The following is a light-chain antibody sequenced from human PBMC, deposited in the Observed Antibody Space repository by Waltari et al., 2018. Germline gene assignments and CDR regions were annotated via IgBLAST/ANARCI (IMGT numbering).Light chain of an antibody. J-gene: IGLJ3*02. V-gene: IGLV1-40*01. CDR3: SSYAGSKIWV. Sequence: QSVLTQPPSVSGAPGQRVTISCTGSSSNVGAGFDLHWYQQLPGTAPKLLIYDNITRPSGVPDRFSGSKSGYTASLTVSGLQAEDEADYYCSSYAGSKIWVFGGGTRLTVL. CDR1: SSNVGAGFD. CDR2: DNI.